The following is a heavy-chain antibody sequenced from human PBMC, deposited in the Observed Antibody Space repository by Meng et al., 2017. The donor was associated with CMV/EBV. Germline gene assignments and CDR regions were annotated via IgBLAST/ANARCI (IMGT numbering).Heavy chain of an antibody. V-gene: IGHV3-23*01. J-gene: IGHJ4*02. CDR3: AKNEGYCSSTSCRRYFDY. CDR2: ISGSGGST. D-gene: IGHD2-2*01. Sequence: GSLRLSCAASGFTFSSYAMSWVRQAPGQGLEWVSAISGSGGSTYYADSVKGRFTISRDNSKNTLYLQMNSLRAEDTAVYYCAKNEGYCSSTSCRRYFDYWGQGTLVTVSS. CDR1: GFTFSSYA.